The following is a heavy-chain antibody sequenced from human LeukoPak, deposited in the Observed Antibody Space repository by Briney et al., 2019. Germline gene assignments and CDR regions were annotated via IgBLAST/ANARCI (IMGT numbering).Heavy chain of an antibody. CDR1: GLTLSDFW. CDR3: ATGHSYGYDY. V-gene: IGHV3-74*01. D-gene: IGHD5-18*01. J-gene: IGHJ4*02. CDR2: VKGDGRTT. Sequence: GGSLRLSCAASGLTLSDFWVHWVRQPPGKGLVWVALVKGDGRTTIYADSVKGRFTISRDNAKNTLYLQMNSLRADDSGVYYCATGHSYGYDYWGQGVLVTVSS.